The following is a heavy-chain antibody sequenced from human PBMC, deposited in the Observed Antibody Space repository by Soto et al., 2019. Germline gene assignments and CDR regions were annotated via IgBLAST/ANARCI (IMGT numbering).Heavy chain of an antibody. J-gene: IGHJ6*03. CDR1: GYTFTSYY. CDR3: ARDGPSDGDYYYYYYMDG. Sequence: GASVKVSCKASGYTFTSYYMHWVRQAPGQGLEWMGIINPSGGSTSYAQKFQGRVTMTRDTSTSTVYMELSSLRSEDTAVYYCARDGPSDGDYYYYYYMDGWGKGTKVTVSS. D-gene: IGHD4-17*01. CDR2: INPSGGST. V-gene: IGHV1-46*03.